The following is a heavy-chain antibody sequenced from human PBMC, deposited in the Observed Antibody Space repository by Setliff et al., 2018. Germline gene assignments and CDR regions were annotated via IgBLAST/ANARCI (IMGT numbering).Heavy chain of an antibody. CDR3: ARDRYYNSWSGTSITAPHDAFDI. CDR1: GYTFRSYA. CDR2: INPSGGLT. J-gene: IGHJ3*02. Sequence: ASVKVSCKASGYTFRSYAMNWVRQAPGQGLEWMGWINPSGGLTRYAQKFQGRVTMTRDTSTSTVYMEVSSLRSEDTAVYYCARDRYYNSWSGTSITAPHDAFDIWGQGTMVTVSS. D-gene: IGHD3-3*01. V-gene: IGHV1-46*03.